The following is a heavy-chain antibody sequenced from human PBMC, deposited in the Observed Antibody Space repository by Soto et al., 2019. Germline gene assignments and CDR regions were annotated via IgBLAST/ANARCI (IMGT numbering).Heavy chain of an antibody. CDR2: IIPIFGTA. Sequence: QVQLVQSGAEVKKPGSSVKVSCKASGGTFSSYAISWVRQAPGQGLEWMGGIIPIFGTADYAQRLQGRVTLTGDVSRSQAYMALCSLSSRATAVYYCASPGGTPSCYGMDLWGLGATVTVPS. J-gene: IGHJ6*01. CDR1: GGTFSSYA. CDR3: ASPGGTPSCYGMDL. V-gene: IGHV1-69*12.